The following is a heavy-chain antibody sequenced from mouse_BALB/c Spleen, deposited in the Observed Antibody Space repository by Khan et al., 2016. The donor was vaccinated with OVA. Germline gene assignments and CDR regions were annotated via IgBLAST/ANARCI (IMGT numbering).Heavy chain of an antibody. V-gene: IGHV1-52*01. CDR1: GYTFTSSW. J-gene: IGHJ3*01. CDR2: IDPYDSET. CDR3: SRNPFAY. Sequence: QVQLQQPGAELVRPGASVKLSCEASGYTFTSSWMNWVKQSPEQGLEWIGRIDPYDSETHYNQNFKDKAILTVEKSSSPAYMQHSSLTSVDSAVYFGSRNPFAYWGQGTLVTVSA.